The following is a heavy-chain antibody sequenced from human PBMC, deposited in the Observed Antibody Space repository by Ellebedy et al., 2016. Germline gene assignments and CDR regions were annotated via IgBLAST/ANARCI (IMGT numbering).Heavy chain of an antibody. J-gene: IGHJ4*02. CDR3: ARADYWSGYAPWHLND. D-gene: IGHD3-3*01. Sequence: SETLSLTXTVSGGSVSGATYYWNWIRQPPGKGLEWIGYIYYSGSSNYNPSLRSRVTMSVDRSKNQFSLKLTSVTAADTGTYFCARADYWSGYAPWHLNDWGRGALVTISS. CDR1: GGSVSGATYY. CDR2: IYYSGSS. V-gene: IGHV4-61*01.